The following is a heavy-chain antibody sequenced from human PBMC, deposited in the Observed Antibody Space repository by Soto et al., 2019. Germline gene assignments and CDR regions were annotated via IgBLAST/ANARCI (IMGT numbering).Heavy chain of an antibody. CDR1: GFSSSPFW. V-gene: IGHV3-7*04. Sequence: EVQLVESGGGLVQPGGSLRLSCADSGFSSSPFWMTWVRQAPGKGLEWVALIKQDGSEELYVDSVKGRFTISRDNAKNSVYLQMASLRGEDTAVYYCTGGSGWLQTDWGQGTLVTVSS. CDR2: IKQDGSEE. J-gene: IGHJ4*02. CDR3: TGGSGWLQTD. D-gene: IGHD6-19*01.